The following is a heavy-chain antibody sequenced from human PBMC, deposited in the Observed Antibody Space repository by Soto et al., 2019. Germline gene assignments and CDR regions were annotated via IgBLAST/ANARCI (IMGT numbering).Heavy chain of an antibody. D-gene: IGHD6-6*01. V-gene: IGHV1-2*02. CDR1: GYTFTGYY. J-gene: IGHJ4*02. CDR2: INPNSGGT. Sequence: RASVKVSCKASGYTFTGYYMHWVRQAPGQGLEWMGWINPNSGGTNYAQKFQGRVTMTRDTSISTAYMELSRLRSDDTAVYYCARSTSSSSPTFDYWGQGTLVTVSS. CDR3: ARSTSSSSPTFDY.